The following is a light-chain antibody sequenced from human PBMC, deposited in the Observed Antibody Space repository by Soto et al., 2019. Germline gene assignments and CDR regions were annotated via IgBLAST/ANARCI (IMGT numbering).Light chain of an antibody. Sequence: IVLTQSPGTLSLSPGERASVSCRASQSVSSDYLAWYQQKPGQAPRLLIYGASSRATGIPDRFSGSGSGTDFTLTISRLEPEDFGVYYCQQYGIAPITFGQGTRLEIK. CDR2: GAS. V-gene: IGKV3-20*01. J-gene: IGKJ5*01. CDR1: QSVSSDY. CDR3: QQYGIAPIT.